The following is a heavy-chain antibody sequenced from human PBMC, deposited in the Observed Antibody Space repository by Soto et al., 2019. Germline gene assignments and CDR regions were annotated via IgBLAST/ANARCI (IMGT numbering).Heavy chain of an antibody. Sequence: PGGTLRLSCAASRFTVGHYAMSWFRQDPGKGLKWVSTISGRGDRTYYEDSVKGRFTISRDNSKNTLYLQMHSLRAEDTALYYGVKDAPASGYLSDYWGQGTLVTVSS. CDR1: RFTVGHYA. J-gene: IGHJ4*02. CDR2: ISGRGDRT. V-gene: IGHV3-23*01. CDR3: VKDAPASGYLSDY. D-gene: IGHD3-22*01.